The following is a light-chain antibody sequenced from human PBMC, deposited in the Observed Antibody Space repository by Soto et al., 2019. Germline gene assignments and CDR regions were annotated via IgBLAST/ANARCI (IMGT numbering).Light chain of an antibody. CDR2: KAS. J-gene: IGKJ1*01. CDR3: QQYNSYPWT. V-gene: IGKV1-5*03. Sequence: DIQMTQSPSTLSASVGDRVTITCRASQSISSWLAWYQQKPGKAPKVLIYKASSLESRVPSRFSGSGSGTAFTLTISLQPDDFATYYCQQYNSYPWTFGQGTKVEIK. CDR1: QSISSW.